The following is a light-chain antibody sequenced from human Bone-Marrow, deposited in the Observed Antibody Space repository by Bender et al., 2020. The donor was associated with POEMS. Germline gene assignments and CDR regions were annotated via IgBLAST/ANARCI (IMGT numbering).Light chain of an antibody. CDR3: QAWDSRTAL. J-gene: IGLJ2*01. V-gene: IGLV3-21*02. CDR2: DDT. CDR1: AIPGRN. Sequence: SYVLAQPPSLSLAPGETARITCVGNAIPGRNVYWYQQKPGQAPVLVAYDDTDRPSGIPERFSGSNSGNTATLTISGTQAMDEADYYCQAWDSRTALFGGGTKLTVL.